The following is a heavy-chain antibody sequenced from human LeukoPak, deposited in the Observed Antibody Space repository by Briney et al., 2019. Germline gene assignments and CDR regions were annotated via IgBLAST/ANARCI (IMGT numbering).Heavy chain of an antibody. CDR2: INHSGST. D-gene: IGHD2-15*01. CDR1: GGSFSGYY. V-gene: IGHV4-34*01. J-gene: IGHJ4*02. Sequence: PSETLSLTCAVYGGSFSGYYWSWIRQPPGKGLEWIGEINHSGSTNYNPSLKSRVTISVDTSKNQFSLKLSSVTAADTAVYYCARGPCGGSCYSDWGQGTLVTVSS. CDR3: ARGPCGGSCYSD.